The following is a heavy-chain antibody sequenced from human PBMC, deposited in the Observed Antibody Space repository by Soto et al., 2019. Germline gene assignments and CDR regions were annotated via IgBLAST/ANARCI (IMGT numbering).Heavy chain of an antibody. CDR2: IRSKGNNYAT. D-gene: IGHD3-3*01. Sequence: EVQLVESGGGLVQPGGSLKLSCAASGFTFSGSAMHWVRQASGKWLEWVGRIRSKGNNYATAYGASLKGRFTISRDDSKNTAYLQMNSLNTEDTAVYYCSRQASDFWSGKPQYYMDVWGKGTTVTVSS. CDR3: SRQASDFWSGKPQYYMDV. CDR1: GFTFSGSA. J-gene: IGHJ6*03. V-gene: IGHV3-73*01.